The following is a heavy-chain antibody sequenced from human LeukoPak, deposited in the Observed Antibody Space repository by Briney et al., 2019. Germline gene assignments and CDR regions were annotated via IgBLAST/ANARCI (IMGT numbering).Heavy chain of an antibody. V-gene: IGHV3-23*01. CDR2: ISESGRDT. J-gene: IGHJ4*02. D-gene: IGHD3-3*01. CDR1: GFTFTKYA. CDR3: AKEGVSFWSGLIDY. Sequence: GGSLRLSCAASGFTFTKYAMSWVRQAPGKGLEWVSSISESGRDTYYADSVKGRFTISRDNSKNTLYLQMNSLRAEDTAVYYCAKEGVSFWSGLIDYWGQGTLVTVSS.